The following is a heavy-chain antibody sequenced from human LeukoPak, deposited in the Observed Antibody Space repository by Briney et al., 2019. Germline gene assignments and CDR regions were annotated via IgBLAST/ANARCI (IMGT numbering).Heavy chain of an antibody. D-gene: IGHD6-19*01. V-gene: IGHV3-53*01. CDR3: ARDRSGWYFDY. CDR1: GFTVSSSY. Sequence: GGSLRLSCAASGFTVSSSYMSWVRQAPGKGLEWVSVIYSGGSTYYADSVKGRFTISRDNSKNTLYLQMNSLRAEDTAVYYCARDRSGWYFDYWGQGTLVTVSS. CDR2: IYSGGST. J-gene: IGHJ4*02.